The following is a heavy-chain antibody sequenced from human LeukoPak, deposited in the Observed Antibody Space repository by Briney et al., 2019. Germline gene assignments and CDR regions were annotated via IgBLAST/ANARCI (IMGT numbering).Heavy chain of an antibody. V-gene: IGHV3-9*01. CDR2: ISWNSGSI. D-gene: IGHD3-9*01. J-gene: IGHJ4*02. CDR1: GFTFDDYA. CDR3: AKDVLRYFDWQFDY. Sequence: GGSLRLSCAASGFTFDDYAMHWVRQAPGRGLEWVSGISWNSGSIGYADSVKGRFTISRDNAKNSLYLQMNSLRAEDTALYYCAKDVLRYFDWQFDYWGQGTLVTVSS.